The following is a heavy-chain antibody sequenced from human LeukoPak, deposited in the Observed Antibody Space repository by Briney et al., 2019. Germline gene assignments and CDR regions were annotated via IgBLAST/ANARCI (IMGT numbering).Heavy chain of an antibody. V-gene: IGHV1-69*13. CDR3: ARGVSDFWSGYYPLHYFDY. D-gene: IGHD3-3*01. CDR2: IIPIFGTA. Sequence: SVKVSCKASGGTFSSYAISWVRQAPGQGLEWMGGIIPIFGTANYAQKFQGRVTITADESTSTAYMELSSLRSEDTAVYYCARGVSDFWSGYYPLHYFDYWGQGTLVTVSS. J-gene: IGHJ4*02. CDR1: GGTFSSYA.